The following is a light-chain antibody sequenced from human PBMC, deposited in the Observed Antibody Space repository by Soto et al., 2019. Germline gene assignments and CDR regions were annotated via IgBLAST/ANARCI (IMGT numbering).Light chain of an antibody. CDR3: QQRNYWQVT. CDR1: QSVSSY. J-gene: IGKJ5*01. Sequence: EVVLTQSPVTLSLSPGERATLSCRASQSVSSYLAWYQQKPGQAPRLLIYDVSNRATGIPAGFSGSGSGTDFTLTISSLEPEDFAVYYCQQRNYWQVTFGQGTRLEIK. CDR2: DVS. V-gene: IGKV3-11*01.